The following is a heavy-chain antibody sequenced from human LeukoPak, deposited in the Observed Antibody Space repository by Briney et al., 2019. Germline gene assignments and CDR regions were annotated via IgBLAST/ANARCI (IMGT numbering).Heavy chain of an antibody. D-gene: IGHD1-26*01. CDR1: GFTFDDYT. CDR3: ARDPASMVGANYYYYGMDV. V-gene: IGHV3-43*01. Sequence: PGGSLRLSCAASGFTFDDYTMHWVRQAPGKGLEWVSLISWDGGSTYYADSVKGRFTISRDNAKNSLYLQMNSLRAEDTAVYYCARDPASMVGANYYYYGMDVWGQGTTVTVSS. CDR2: ISWDGGST. J-gene: IGHJ6*02.